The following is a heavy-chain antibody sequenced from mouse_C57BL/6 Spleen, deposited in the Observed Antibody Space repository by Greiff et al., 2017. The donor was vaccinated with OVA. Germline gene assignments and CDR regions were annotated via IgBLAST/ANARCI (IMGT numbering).Heavy chain of an antibody. Sequence: QVQLQQSGTELVKPGASVKLSCKASGYTFTSYWMHWVKQRPGQGLEWIGNINPSNGGTNYNEKFKSKATLTVDKSSSTAYMQLSSLTSEDSAVYYYARLGPSYWYFDVWGTGTTVTVSS. CDR2: INPSNGGT. CDR3: ARLGPSYWYFDV. V-gene: IGHV1-53*01. D-gene: IGHD4-1*01. CDR1: GYTFTSYW. J-gene: IGHJ1*03.